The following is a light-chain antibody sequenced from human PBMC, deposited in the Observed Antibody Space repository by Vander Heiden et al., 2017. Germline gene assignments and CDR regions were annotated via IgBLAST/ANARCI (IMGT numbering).Light chain of an antibody. J-gene: IGLJ1*01. V-gene: IGLV2-23*01. CDR1: SSDVGSYHL. Sequence: QSALTQPASVSGSPGQPTTIDCPVTSSDVGSYHLVSWYQQHPGKAPKLMIYEGSRRPSGVSNRFAGSKSGNTASLTISGLQAEDEADYYCCSYATSSTYVFGTGTKVTVL. CDR2: EGS. CDR3: CSYATSSTYV.